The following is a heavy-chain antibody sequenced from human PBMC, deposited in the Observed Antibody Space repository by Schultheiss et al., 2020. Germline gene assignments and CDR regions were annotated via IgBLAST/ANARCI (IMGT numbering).Heavy chain of an antibody. D-gene: IGHD4-11*01. Sequence: SDTLSLTCNVSGGSISSYFWSWIRQPPGQGLEWIGYIYYSGSTNYNPSLKSRVTISADTSKNQFSLKLSSVTAADTAVYYCARVSSNSSPLYYMDVWGIGTTVTVSS. CDR2: IYYSGST. CDR1: GGSISSYF. J-gene: IGHJ6*03. V-gene: IGHV4-59*01. CDR3: ARVSSNSSPLYYMDV.